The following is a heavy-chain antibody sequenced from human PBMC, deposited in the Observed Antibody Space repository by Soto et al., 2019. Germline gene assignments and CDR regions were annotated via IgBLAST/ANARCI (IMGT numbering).Heavy chain of an antibody. Sequence: ASVKVSCKASGYTFTSYGISWVRQPPGQGLEWMGWISAYNGNTNYAQKLQGRVTMTTDTSTSTAYMELRSLRSDDTAVYYCARDPGYSSSWRHFQHWGQGTLVTVSS. D-gene: IGHD6-13*01. J-gene: IGHJ1*01. CDR2: ISAYNGNT. CDR3: ARDPGYSSSWRHFQH. V-gene: IGHV1-18*01. CDR1: GYTFTSYG.